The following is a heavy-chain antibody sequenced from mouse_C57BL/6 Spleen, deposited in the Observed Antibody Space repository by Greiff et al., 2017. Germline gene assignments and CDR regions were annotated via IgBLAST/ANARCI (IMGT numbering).Heavy chain of an antibody. D-gene: IGHD2-14*01. Sequence: QVQLQQPGAELVMPGASVKLSCKASGYTFTSYWMHWVKQRPGQGLEWIGEIDPSDSYTNYNQKFKGKSTLTVDKSSSTAYMQLSSLTSEDSAVYYCARRHEYYRDGDWYFDVWGTGTTVTVSS. CDR2: IDPSDSYT. CDR1: GYTFTSYW. CDR3: ARRHEYYRDGDWYFDV. J-gene: IGHJ1*03. V-gene: IGHV1-69*01.